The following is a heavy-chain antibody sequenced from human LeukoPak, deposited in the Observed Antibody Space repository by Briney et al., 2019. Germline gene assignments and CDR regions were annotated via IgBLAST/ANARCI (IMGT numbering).Heavy chain of an antibody. CDR3: ARDRYCSGGSCEFDY. J-gene: IGHJ4*02. CDR2: INPNSGGT. Sequence: ASVKVSCKASGYTFDTYGISWVRQAPGQGLEWMGWINPNSGGTNYAQKFQGRVTMTRDTSISTAYMELSSLRSEDTAVYYCARDRYCSGGSCEFDYWGQGTLVTVSS. V-gene: IGHV1-2*02. CDR1: GYTFDTYG. D-gene: IGHD2-15*01.